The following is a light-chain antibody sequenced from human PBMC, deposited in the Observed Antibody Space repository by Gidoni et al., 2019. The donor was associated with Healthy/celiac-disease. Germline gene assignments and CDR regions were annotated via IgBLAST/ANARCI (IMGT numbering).Light chain of an antibody. CDR1: SSNIGAGYD. J-gene: IGLJ2*01. CDR2: GNS. Sequence: QSVLTQPPSVSGAPGQRVTISCTGSSSNIGAGYDVHWYQQLPGTAPKLLSYGNSHRPSGVPDRFSGSKSGTSASLAITGLQAEDEADYYCQSYDSSLSVVVFGGGTKLTVL. CDR3: QSYDSSLSVVV. V-gene: IGLV1-40*01.